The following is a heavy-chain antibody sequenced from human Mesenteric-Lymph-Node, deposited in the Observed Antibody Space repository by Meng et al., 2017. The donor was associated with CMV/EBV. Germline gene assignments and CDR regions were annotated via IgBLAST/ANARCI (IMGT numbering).Heavy chain of an antibody. CDR1: GGSISSSSYY. J-gene: IGHJ4*02. Sequence: GSLRLSCTVSGGSISSSSYYWGWIRQPPGKGLEWIGSIYYSGSTYYNPSLKSRVTISVDTSKNQFSLKLSSVTAADTAVYYCARDFRELLGEWGQGTLVTVSS. D-gene: IGHD1-26*01. CDR2: IYYSGST. V-gene: IGHV4-39*07. CDR3: ARDFRELLGE.